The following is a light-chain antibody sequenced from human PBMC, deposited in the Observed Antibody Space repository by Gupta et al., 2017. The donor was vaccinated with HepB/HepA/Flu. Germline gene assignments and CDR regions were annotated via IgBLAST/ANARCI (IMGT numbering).Light chain of an antibody. J-gene: IGLJ2*01. CDR3: QTWDSGILV. V-gene: IGLV4-69*01. CDR1: SGHNNYA. Sequence: QLVLTQSPSASASLGASGKLTCTLSSGHNNYAIAWHQQQQEQGPRYLMMIISDGSHSTGDGIPDRFSGSSSSTARYLTISRLQSEDDDYYYCQTWDSGILVFGGGTKLTVL. CDR2: IISDGSH.